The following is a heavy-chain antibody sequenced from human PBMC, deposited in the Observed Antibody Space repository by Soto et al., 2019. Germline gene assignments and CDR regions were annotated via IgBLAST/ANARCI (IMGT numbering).Heavy chain of an antibody. D-gene: IGHD3-3*01. V-gene: IGHV1-8*01. Sequence: XSVKVSCKASGYTLTTYDINWGRQAPVQGLEWLGWMDPNSGSTGYAQNFQGRITMTRNISRNTAHMELSSLQSEDTAVYYCARERKFDFWRKGLDVWGQGTTVTVSS. CDR3: ARERKFDFWRKGLDV. J-gene: IGHJ6*02. CDR1: GYTLTTYD. CDR2: MDPNSGST.